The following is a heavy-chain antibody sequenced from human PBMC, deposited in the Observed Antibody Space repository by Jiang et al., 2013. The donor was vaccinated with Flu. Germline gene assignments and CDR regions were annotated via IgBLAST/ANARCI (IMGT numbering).Heavy chain of an antibody. V-gene: IGHV4-59*01. CDR3: ARVHTYYYDSSGYYHFDY. CDR2: IYYSGST. CDR1: GGSISSYY. Sequence: GSGLVKPSETLSLTCTVSGGSISSYYWSWIRQPPGKGLEWIGYIYYSGSTNYNPSLKSRVTISVDTSKNQFSLKLSSVTAADTAVYYCARVHTYYYDSSGYYHFDYWGQGTLVTVSS. D-gene: IGHD3-22*01. J-gene: IGHJ4*02.